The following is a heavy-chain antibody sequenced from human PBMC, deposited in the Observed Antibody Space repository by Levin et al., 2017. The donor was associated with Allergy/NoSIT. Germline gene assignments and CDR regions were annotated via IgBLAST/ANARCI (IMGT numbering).Heavy chain of an antibody. CDR3: ARDAGYTIFGVVSYGMDV. CDR1: GFTFSSYG. CDR2: IWYDGSNK. D-gene: IGHD3-3*01. J-gene: IGHJ6*02. V-gene: IGHV3-33*01. Sequence: GGSLRLSCAASGFTFSSYGMHWVRQAPGKGLEWVAVIWYDGSNKYYADSVKGRFTISRDNSKNTLYLQMNSLRAEDTAVYYCARDAGYTIFGVVSYGMDVWGQGTTVTVSS.